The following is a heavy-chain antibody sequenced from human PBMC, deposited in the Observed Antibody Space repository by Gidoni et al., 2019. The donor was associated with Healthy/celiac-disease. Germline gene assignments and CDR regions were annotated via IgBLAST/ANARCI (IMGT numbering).Heavy chain of an antibody. CDR3: AADYYDSSGYLGAFDI. V-gene: IGHV1-58*02. J-gene: IGHJ3*02. Sequence: QMQLVQSGPEVKKPGTSVKVSCKASGFTFTSPAMQWVRQARGQRLEWIGWIVVGSGNTNYAQKFQERVTITRDMSTSTAYMELSSLRSEDTAVYYCAADYYDSSGYLGAFDIWGQGTMVTVSS. D-gene: IGHD3-22*01. CDR1: GFTFTSPA. CDR2: IVVGSGNT.